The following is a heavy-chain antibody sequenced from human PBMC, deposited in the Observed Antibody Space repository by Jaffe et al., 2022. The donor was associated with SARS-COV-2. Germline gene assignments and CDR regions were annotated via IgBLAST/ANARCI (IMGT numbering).Heavy chain of an antibody. D-gene: IGHD3-22*01. Sequence: QVQLQESGPGLVKPSGTLSLTCAVSGGSISSSNWWSWVRQPPGKGLEWIGEIYHSGSTNYNPSLKSRVTISVDKSKNQFSLKLSSVTAADTAVYYCARDPSGYYSEEDWYFDLWGRGTLVTVSS. V-gene: IGHV4-4*02. J-gene: IGHJ2*01. CDR2: IYHSGST. CDR1: GGSISSSNW. CDR3: ARDPSGYYSEEDWYFDL.